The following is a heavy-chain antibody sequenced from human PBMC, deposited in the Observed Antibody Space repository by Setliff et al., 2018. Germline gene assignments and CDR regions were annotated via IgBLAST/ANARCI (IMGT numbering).Heavy chain of an antibody. CDR1: GYSFTTYW. CDR3: AREGWGGPRAFDI. V-gene: IGHV5-51*01. CDR2: IYPGDSDT. D-gene: IGHD1-26*01. Sequence: GESLKISCKGSGYSFTTYWIGWVRQMPGKGLEWVGVIYPGDSDTRYNPSFQGQVTVSADKSISTAYLQWSSLKASDTAMYYCAREGWGGPRAFDIWGQGTMVTVSS. J-gene: IGHJ3*02.